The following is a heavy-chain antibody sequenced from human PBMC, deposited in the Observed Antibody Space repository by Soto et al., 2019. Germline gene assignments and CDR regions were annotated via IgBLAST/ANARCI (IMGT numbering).Heavy chain of an antibody. J-gene: IGHJ4*02. CDR2: VKEDGSEL. CDR3: ARDIGFDYVN. D-gene: IGHD3-16*01. Sequence: RRLSCAVSGFNVMSYWMSWVRQAPGKGLEWVASVKEDGSELYYLHSVRGRFSISRDSAGNALHLTMNYLSAEDTGVYFCARDIGFDYVNWGQGITVTVYS. CDR1: GFNVMSYW. V-gene: IGHV3-7*01.